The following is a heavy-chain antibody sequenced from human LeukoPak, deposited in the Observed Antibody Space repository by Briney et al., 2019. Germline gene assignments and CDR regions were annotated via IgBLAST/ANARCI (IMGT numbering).Heavy chain of an antibody. Sequence: SQTLSLTCTVSGGSISSGGYYWSWIRQHPGKGLEWIGYIYYSGSSYYNPSLKSRVTISVDRSKNQFSLKLSSVTAADTAVYYCAKAGEDGSGPNWFDPWGQGTLVSVSS. CDR2: IYYSGSS. V-gene: IGHV4-31*03. J-gene: IGHJ5*02. D-gene: IGHD3-10*01. CDR3: AKAGEDGSGPNWFDP. CDR1: GGSISSGGYY.